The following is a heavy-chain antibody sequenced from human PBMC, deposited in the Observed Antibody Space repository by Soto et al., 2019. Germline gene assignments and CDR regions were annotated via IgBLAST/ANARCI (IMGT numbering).Heavy chain of an antibody. J-gene: IGHJ4*02. CDR2: IYSDGST. CDR3: ARFGYNSYFDY. CDR1: GFTVSSNY. D-gene: IGHD5-12*01. Sequence: EVPLVESGGGLIQPGGSLRLSCAASGFTVSSNYMSWVRQAPGKGLEWVSVIYSDGSTNYADSVKGRFTISRDNSKNTLYLQMNSLRAEDTAVYYCARFGYNSYFDYWGQGTLVTVSS. V-gene: IGHV3-53*01.